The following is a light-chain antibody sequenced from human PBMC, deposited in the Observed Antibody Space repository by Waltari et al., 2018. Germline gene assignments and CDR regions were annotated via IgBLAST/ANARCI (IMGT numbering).Light chain of an antibody. CDR2: GAS. CDR3: HQRSNWPIT. CDR1: QSVDRY. J-gene: IGKJ5*01. V-gene: IGKV3-11*01. Sequence: EIVLTQSPATLSLSPGERATLSCRASQSVDRYLLLYQQKPGQTPRLLVYGASNRATGIPASFSGSGSGTDFTLTIDSLESEDFAVYYCHQRSNWPITFGQGTRLEIK.